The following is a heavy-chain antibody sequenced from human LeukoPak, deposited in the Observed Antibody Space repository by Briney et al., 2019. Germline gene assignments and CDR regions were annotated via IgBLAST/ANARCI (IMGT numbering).Heavy chain of an antibody. CDR3: AKNIFRDFSSSEGPLDY. V-gene: IGHV3-64*04. J-gene: IGHJ4*02. CDR1: GFTFSSYT. CDR2: ISTNGGST. D-gene: IGHD6-6*01. Sequence: GGSLRLSCSASGFTFSSYTMYWVRQAPGKGLEYVSAISTNGGSTYYADSVKGRFTISRDNAKNSLYLQMNSLRAEDTAVYYCAKNIFRDFSSSEGPLDYWGQGTLVTVSS.